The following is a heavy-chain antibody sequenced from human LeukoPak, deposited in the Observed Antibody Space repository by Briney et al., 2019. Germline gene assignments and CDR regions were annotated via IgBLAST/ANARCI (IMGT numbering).Heavy chain of an antibody. J-gene: IGHJ6*02. D-gene: IGHD3-9*01. Sequence: GGSLRLSCAASGFTFSSYSMNWVRQAPGKGLEWVSSISSSSSYIYYADSVKGRFTIPRDDAKNSLFLQMNSLRAEDTAVYYCARGLRGITGYYIVFWGQGTTVTVSS. CDR3: ARGLRGITGYYIVF. CDR1: GFTFSSYS. CDR2: ISSSSSYI. V-gene: IGHV3-21*01.